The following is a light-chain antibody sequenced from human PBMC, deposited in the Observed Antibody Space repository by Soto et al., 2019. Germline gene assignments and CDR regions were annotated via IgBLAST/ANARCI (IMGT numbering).Light chain of an antibody. Sequence: EIVMTQSPATLSVSPGERVTLSCRASQSVNSNLAWYQQKPGQAPRLLIYAASTRATGIPARISGSGSGTEFTLTISSLQSEDFAVYYCQQYNNWITFGQGTRLEIK. V-gene: IGKV3-15*01. CDR2: AAS. CDR3: QQYNNWIT. CDR1: QSVNSN. J-gene: IGKJ5*01.